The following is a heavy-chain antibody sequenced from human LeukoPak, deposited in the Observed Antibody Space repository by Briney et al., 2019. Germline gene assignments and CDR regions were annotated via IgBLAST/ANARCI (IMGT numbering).Heavy chain of an antibody. D-gene: IGHD3-10*01. Sequence: GGSLRLSCTASGLTFSNFGMHWVRQAPGKGLEWVAVISYDGSKKYYADSVKGRFTISRDNSKNTLYLQMNSLRAEDTAEYYCAKEREYYFDYWGQGTLVSVSS. CDR2: ISYDGSKK. J-gene: IGHJ4*02. V-gene: IGHV3-30*18. CDR1: GLTFSNFG. CDR3: AKEREYYFDY.